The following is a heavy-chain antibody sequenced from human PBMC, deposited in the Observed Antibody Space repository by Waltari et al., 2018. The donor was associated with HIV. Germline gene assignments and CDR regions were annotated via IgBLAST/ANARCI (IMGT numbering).Heavy chain of an antibody. CDR3: SRDTFGEYDF. CDR1: GFSVTNYW. J-gene: IGHJ4*02. D-gene: IGHD3-3*01. Sequence: VQLVQSGGGLIKPGGSLRLSCAASGFSVTNYWMHWVRQSPGKGLVCVSRSNIDGRTIDYADSVKGRFTISRDSAKNSLSLQMNSLREEDTAVYYCSRDTFGEYDFWGQGALVTVSS. CDR2: SNIDGRTI. V-gene: IGHV3-74*01.